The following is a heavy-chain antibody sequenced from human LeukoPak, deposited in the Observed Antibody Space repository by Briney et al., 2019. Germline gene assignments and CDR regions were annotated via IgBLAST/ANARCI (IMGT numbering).Heavy chain of an antibody. J-gene: IGHJ4*02. CDR1: GFTFSDYY. V-gene: IGHV3-11*04. Sequence: PGGSLRLSFAASGFTFSDYYMSWIRQAPGKGLEWVSYISSSGSTIYYADSVKGRFTISRDNAKNSLYLQMNSLRAEDTAVYYCARDIVVVQVIDYWGQGTLVTVSS. CDR3: ARDIVVVQVIDY. CDR2: ISSSGSTI. D-gene: IGHD2-2*01.